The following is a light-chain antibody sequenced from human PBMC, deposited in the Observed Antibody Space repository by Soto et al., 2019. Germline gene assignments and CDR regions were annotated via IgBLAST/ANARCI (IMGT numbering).Light chain of an antibody. V-gene: IGLV2-14*01. CDR2: EVT. CDR1: SSDIGGHNY. Sequence: QSVLTQPASVSGSPGQSITISCTGTSSDIGGHNYVSWYQQHPGKTPQLLIYEVTNRPSGVSHRCSGSKSGNTASLTISGLQTEDEADYYCNSYTSSSTLYVFGTGTKVTVL. J-gene: IGLJ1*01. CDR3: NSYTSSSTLYV.